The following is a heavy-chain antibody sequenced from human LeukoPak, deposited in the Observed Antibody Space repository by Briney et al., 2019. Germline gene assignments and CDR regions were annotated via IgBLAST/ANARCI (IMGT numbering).Heavy chain of an antibody. CDR2: IIPIFGTA. J-gene: IGHJ4*02. V-gene: IGHV1-69*01. CDR1: GGAFSSYA. D-gene: IGHD3-22*01. Sequence: PVKVSCKASGGAFSSYAISWVRQAPGQGLEWMGGIIPIFGTANYAQKFQGRVTITADESTSTAYMELSSLRSEDTAVYYCARGHDLDSSGYPFDYWGQGTLVTVSS. CDR3: ARGHDLDSSGYPFDY.